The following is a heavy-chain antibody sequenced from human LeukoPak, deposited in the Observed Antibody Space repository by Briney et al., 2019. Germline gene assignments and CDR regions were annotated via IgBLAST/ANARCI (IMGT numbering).Heavy chain of an antibody. Sequence: GGSLRLSCAASGFTFSSYSMNWVRQAPGKGLEWVPSISSSSSYIYYADSVKGRFTISRDNAKNSLYLQMNSLRAEDTAVYYCARVERCSSTSCYKRGGDAFDIWGQGTMVTVSS. CDR1: GFTFSSYS. CDR3: ARVERCSSTSCYKRGGDAFDI. CDR2: ISSSSSYI. V-gene: IGHV3-21*01. D-gene: IGHD2-2*02. J-gene: IGHJ3*02.